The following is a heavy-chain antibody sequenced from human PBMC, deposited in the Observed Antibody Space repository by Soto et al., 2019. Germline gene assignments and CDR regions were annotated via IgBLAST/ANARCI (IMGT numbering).Heavy chain of an antibody. J-gene: IGHJ4*02. CDR3: ARDGSPGDYGDYFDY. CDR1: GYTFTSYG. V-gene: IGHV1-18*01. D-gene: IGHD4-17*01. Sequence: QVQLVQSGAEVKKPGASVKVSCKPSGYTFTSYGISWVRQAPGQGLEWMGWISAYNGNTNYAQKLQGRVTMTTDTSTSTAYMELRSLRSDDTSVYYCARDGSPGDYGDYFDYWGQGTLVTVSS. CDR2: ISAYNGNT.